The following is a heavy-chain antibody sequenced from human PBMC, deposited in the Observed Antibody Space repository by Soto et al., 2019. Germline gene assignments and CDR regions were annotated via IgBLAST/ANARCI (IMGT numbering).Heavy chain of an antibody. J-gene: IGHJ4*02. Sequence: PSETLSLTCAVYGGSFSGYYWSWIRQPPGKGLEWIGEINHSGSTNYNPSLKSRVTISVDTSKNQFSLKLSSVTAADTAVYYCARAGRYSYGSPNFDYWGQGT. CDR2: INHSGST. CDR3: ARAGRYSYGSPNFDY. D-gene: IGHD5-18*01. CDR1: GGSFSGYY. V-gene: IGHV4-34*01.